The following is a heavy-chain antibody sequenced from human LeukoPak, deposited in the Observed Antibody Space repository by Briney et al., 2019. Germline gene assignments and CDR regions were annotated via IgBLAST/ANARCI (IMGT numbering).Heavy chain of an antibody. Sequence: PGGSLTLSCVASGFTFNNFAMSWVRQAPGKGMEWVSTLSGSGRGTNYADSVKGRFIISRDNSKKTLSLQMSSLRAEDTAAYYCAKMYCRGPWCYTGGDDKFYGMDVWGQGTTVTVSS. D-gene: IGHD2-15*01. CDR1: GFTFNNFA. V-gene: IGHV3-23*01. J-gene: IGHJ6*02. CDR3: AKMYCRGPWCYTGGDDKFYGMDV. CDR2: LSGSGRGT.